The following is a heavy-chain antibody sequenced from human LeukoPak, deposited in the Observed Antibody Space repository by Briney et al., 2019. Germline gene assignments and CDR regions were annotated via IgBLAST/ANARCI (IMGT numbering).Heavy chain of an antibody. Sequence: SETLSLTCIVSGDSISSSSYYWGWVRQPPGKGLEWIGSIFSGSTYYNPSLKSRVTISLNTSKNQLSLNLSSVTTADTAVYYCARQGERPGISAYWGQGTLVTVSS. CDR2: IFSGST. J-gene: IGHJ4*02. V-gene: IGHV4-39*01. CDR3: ARQGERPGISAY. D-gene: IGHD1-26*01. CDR1: GDSISSSSYY.